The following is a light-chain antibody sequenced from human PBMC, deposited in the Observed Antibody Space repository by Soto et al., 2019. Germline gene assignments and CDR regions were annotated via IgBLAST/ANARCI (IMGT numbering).Light chain of an antibody. CDR2: EVS. J-gene: IGLJ2*01. V-gene: IGLV2-8*01. CDR3: ISYAGSTPGVV. Sequence: QSALTQPPSASGSPGQSVTISCTGTSSDVGGYNYVSWYQQHPGKAPKLMIYEVSTRPAGVPARFSGSKSGNTASLTVSGLQAEDEADYYCISYAGSTPGVVFGGGTKPTVL. CDR1: SSDVGGYNY.